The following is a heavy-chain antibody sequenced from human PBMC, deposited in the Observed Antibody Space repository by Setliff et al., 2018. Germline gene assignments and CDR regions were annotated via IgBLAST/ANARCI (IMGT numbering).Heavy chain of an antibody. D-gene: IGHD6-6*01. CDR2: INHSGDT. CDR3: ARGRIAERPEAIDY. J-gene: IGHJ4*02. Sequence: SETLSLTCAVYGGSFSTYFWSWIRQPPGKGLEWIGEINHSGDTDYKPSLKSRLTMSVDTSRNQFSLNLGSVTAADTGVYYCARGRIAERPEAIDYWGQGTPVTVSS. CDR1: GGSFSTYF. V-gene: IGHV4-34*01.